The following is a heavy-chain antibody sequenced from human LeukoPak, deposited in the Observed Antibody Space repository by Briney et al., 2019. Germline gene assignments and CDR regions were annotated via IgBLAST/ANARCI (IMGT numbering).Heavy chain of an antibody. D-gene: IGHD3-22*01. V-gene: IGHV3-11*04. J-gene: IGHJ3*02. Sequence: GGSLTLSCAASGFTFSDYYMSWIRQAPGKGLEWVSYIRSSGSTIYYADSVKGRFTISRDNAKNSLYLQMNSLRAEDTAVYYCAGEYYYDSSGYDNAFDIWGQGTMVTVSS. CDR3: AGEYYYDSSGYDNAFDI. CDR2: IRSSGSTI. CDR1: GFTFSDYY.